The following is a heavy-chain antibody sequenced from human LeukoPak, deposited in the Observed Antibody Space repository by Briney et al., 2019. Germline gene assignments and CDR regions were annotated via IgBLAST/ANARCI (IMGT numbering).Heavy chain of an antibody. V-gene: IGHV1-18*01. CDR1: GYTLTSYG. Sequence: ASVTVSCKASGYTLTSYGISWVRQAPGQGLEWMGWISAYNGNTNYAQKLQGRVTMTTDTSTSTAYMELRSLRSDDTAVYFCARLNPPYYDFWSGLDYYYGMDVWGQGTTVTVSS. CDR3: ARLNPPYYDFWSGLDYYYGMDV. J-gene: IGHJ6*02. CDR2: ISAYNGNT. D-gene: IGHD3-3*01.